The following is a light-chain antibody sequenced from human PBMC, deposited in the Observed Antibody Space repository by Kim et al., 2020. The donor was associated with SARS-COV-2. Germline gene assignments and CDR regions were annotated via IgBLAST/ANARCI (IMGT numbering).Light chain of an antibody. CDR3: QVWDRSSDHRV. CDR2: YDS. V-gene: IGLV3-21*04. J-gene: IGLJ3*02. CDR1: NIGSKS. Sequence: SYELTQPPSVSVAPGKTARITCGGNNIGSKSVHWYRQRPGQAPVLVIYYDSVRPSGIPERFSGSNSGNTATLTISRVEAGDEADYYCQVWDRSSDHRVFGGGTKLTVL.